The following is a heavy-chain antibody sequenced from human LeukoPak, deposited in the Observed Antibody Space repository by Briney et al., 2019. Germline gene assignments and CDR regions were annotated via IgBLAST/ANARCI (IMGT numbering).Heavy chain of an antibody. D-gene: IGHD1-1*01. CDR2: IYSGGST. Sequence: GGSLRLSCAASGFSFSSHAMSWVRQAPVKGLEWVSVIYSGGSTYYADSVKGGFTISRDNSKNTLYLQVNSLRAEDTAVYYCARDPGPPHDAFDIWGQGTMVTVSS. J-gene: IGHJ3*02. V-gene: IGHV3-66*01. CDR3: ARDPGPPHDAFDI. CDR1: GFSFSSHA.